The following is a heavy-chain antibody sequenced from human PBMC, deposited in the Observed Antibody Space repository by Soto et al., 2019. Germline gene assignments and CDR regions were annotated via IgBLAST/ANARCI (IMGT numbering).Heavy chain of an antibody. D-gene: IGHD5-18*01. V-gene: IGHV3-21*01. Sequence: EVQLVESGGGLVKPGGSLRLSCAASGFTFSSYSMNWVRQAPGKGLEWVSSISSSSSYIYYADSVKGQFTISRDNAKNSLYLQMNSLRAEDTALYYCARDERVRGYSYGSTFDYWGQGTLVTVSS. CDR1: GFTFSSYS. CDR3: ARDERVRGYSYGSTFDY. J-gene: IGHJ4*02. CDR2: ISSSSSYI.